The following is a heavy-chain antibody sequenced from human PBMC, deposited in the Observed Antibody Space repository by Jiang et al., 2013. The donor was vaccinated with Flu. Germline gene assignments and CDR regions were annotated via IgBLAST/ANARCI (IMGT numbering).Heavy chain of an antibody. CDR1: GYTFTSYY. CDR3: ARAARGWELLSAYDY. D-gene: IGHD1-26*01. J-gene: IGHJ4*02. Sequence: EVKKPGASVKVSCKASGYTFTSYYMHWVRQAPGQGLEWMGWINAGNGNTKYSQKFQGRVTITRDTSASTAYMELSSLRSEDTAVYYCARAARGWELLSAYDYWGQGTLVTVSS. CDR2: INAGNGNT. V-gene: IGHV1-3*01.